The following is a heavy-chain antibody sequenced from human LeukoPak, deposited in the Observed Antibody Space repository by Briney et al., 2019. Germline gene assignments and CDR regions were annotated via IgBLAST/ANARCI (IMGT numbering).Heavy chain of an antibody. J-gene: IGHJ3*02. D-gene: IGHD6-19*01. CDR3: ARGGSSGWYGTDDAFDI. V-gene: IGHV4-34*01. CDR1: GGSFSGYY. CDR2: INHSGST. Sequence: SETLSLTCAAYGGSFSGYYWSWLRQPPGKGLEWIGEINHSGSTNYNPSLKSRVTISVDTSKNQFSLKLSSVTAADTAVYYCARGGSSGWYGTDDAFDIWGQGTMVTVSS.